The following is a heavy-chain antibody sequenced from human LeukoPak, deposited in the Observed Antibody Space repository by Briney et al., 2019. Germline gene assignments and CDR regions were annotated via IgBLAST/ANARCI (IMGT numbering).Heavy chain of an antibody. J-gene: IGHJ4*02. CDR3: ARDVSLDY. V-gene: IGHV3-66*01. Sequence: GGSLRLSSAPSEFTVSSNYMSCVRQAPGKGLEWVSVIYSGGSTYYADSVKGRFTISRDNSKNTLYLQMNSLRAEDTAVYYCARDVSLDYWGQGTLVTVSS. CDR2: IYSGGST. CDR1: EFTVSSNY.